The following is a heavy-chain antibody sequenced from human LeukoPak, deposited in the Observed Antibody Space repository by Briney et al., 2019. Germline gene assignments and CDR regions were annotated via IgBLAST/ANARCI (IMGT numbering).Heavy chain of an antibody. CDR3: ARGYCSGGTCYLVENWFDP. V-gene: IGHV1-2*06. J-gene: IGHJ5*02. Sequence: GASVKVSCKASGYTFTGYYMYWVRQAPGQGLEWMGRINANSGGTDYAQNFQGRVTMTRDTSISTAYMELSRLRSDDTAAYYCARGYCSGGTCYLVENWFDPWGQGTLVTVSS. D-gene: IGHD2-15*01. CDR1: GYTFTGYY. CDR2: INANSGGT.